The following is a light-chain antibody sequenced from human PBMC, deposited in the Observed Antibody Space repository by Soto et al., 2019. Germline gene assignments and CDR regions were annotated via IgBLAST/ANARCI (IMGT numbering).Light chain of an antibody. CDR1: QSIDTW. Sequence: DIQMTQSPSTLSASVGDRVTITCRASQSIDTWLAWHQQKPGQVPKLLISKASSLESGVPSRFSGSGSGTEFTLTISSLQPDDSATYYCQKYSSYRAFGQGTKVDIK. V-gene: IGKV1-5*03. J-gene: IGKJ1*01. CDR2: KAS. CDR3: QKYSSYRA.